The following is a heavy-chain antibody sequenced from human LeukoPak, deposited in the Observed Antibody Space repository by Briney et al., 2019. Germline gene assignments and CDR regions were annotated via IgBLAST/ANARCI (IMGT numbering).Heavy chain of an antibody. D-gene: IGHD5-18*01. CDR2: ISSSSSYI. Sequence: PGGSLRLSCAASGFTFSSYSMNWVRQAPGKGLEWVSSISSSSSYIYYADSVKGRFTISRDNAKNSLYLQMNSLRAEDTAVYYCARDRDRYSRGAFDIWGQGTMVTVSS. CDR3: ARDRDRYSRGAFDI. J-gene: IGHJ3*02. CDR1: GFTFSSYS. V-gene: IGHV3-21*01.